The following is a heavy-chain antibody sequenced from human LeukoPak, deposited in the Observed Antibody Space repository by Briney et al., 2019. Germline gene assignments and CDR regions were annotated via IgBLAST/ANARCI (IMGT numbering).Heavy chain of an antibody. V-gene: IGHV3-30*18. Sequence: GGSLRLSCAASGFTFSSYGMHWVRQAPDKGLEWVAVISHDGSTKYYADSVNGRFTMSRDNSMNMLFLQMNSLRDEDTAVYYCAKVAGSSGWYLDYWGQGTLVTVSS. CDR3: AKVAGSSGWYLDY. CDR2: ISHDGSTK. CDR1: GFTFSSYG. J-gene: IGHJ4*02. D-gene: IGHD6-19*01.